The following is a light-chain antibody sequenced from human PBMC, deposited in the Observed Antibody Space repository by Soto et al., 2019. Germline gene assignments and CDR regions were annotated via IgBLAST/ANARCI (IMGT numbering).Light chain of an antibody. CDR2: DAS. J-gene: IGKJ4*01. V-gene: IGKV3-15*01. CDR3: QQYSNWLT. CDR1: QTVSSN. Sequence: EIVMTQSPDALSVSPGEGATLSCRASQTVSSNLAWYQQKPGQAPRLLIYDASTRATGIPARFSGSGSGAEFTLIISSLQSEDFAVYSCQQYSNWLTFRGGTKVDIK.